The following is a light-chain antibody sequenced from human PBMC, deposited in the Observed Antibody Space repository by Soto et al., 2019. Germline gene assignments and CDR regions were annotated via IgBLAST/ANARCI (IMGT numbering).Light chain of an antibody. CDR1: QSISTY. CDR3: QQTHTTFT. CDR2: AAS. J-gene: IGKJ4*01. Sequence: DSQMTQSPSSLSASVGDRVTITCRASQSISTYLNWYQQKPGKVPKLLIYAASSLQSGVPSRFSGSGSGTDFTLTISSLHPEDFATYYWQQTHTTFTFGGGTTVDIK. V-gene: IGKV1-39*01.